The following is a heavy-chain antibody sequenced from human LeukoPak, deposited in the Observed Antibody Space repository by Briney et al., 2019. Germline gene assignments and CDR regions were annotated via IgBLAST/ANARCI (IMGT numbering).Heavy chain of an antibody. CDR2: IYYSGST. CDR3: ARLQDYYDSSGQTYYFDY. J-gene: IGHJ4*02. Sequence: GSLRLSCAASGFTFSSYSMNWVRQAPGKGLEWIGYIYYSGSTNYNPSLKSRVTISVDTSKNQFSLKLSSVTAADTAVYYCARLQDYYDSSGQTYYFDYWGQGTLVTVSS. CDR1: GFTFSSYS. V-gene: IGHV4-59*08. D-gene: IGHD3-22*01.